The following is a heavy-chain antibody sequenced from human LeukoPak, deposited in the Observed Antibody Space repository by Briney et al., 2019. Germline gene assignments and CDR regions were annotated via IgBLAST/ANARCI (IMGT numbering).Heavy chain of an antibody. V-gene: IGHV3-21*01. CDR1: GFTFSSYS. CDR3: ASFDSSGWHYFDY. D-gene: IGHD6-19*01. Sequence: GGSLRLSCAASGFTFSSYSMSWVRQAPGKGLEWVSSISSRSGYIYYGDSVKGRFTISRDNAKNSLYLQMNTLRAEDTAVYYCASFDSSGWHYFDYWGQGTLVTVSS. CDR2: ISSRSGYI. J-gene: IGHJ4*02.